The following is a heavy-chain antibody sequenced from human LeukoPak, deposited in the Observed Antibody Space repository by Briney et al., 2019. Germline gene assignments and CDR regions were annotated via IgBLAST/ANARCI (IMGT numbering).Heavy chain of an antibody. CDR2: INHSGST. CDR1: GGSFSGYY. Sequence: SETLSLTCAVYGGSFSGYYWSWIRQPPGKGLEWIGEINHSGSTNYNPSLKSRVTISVDTSKNQFSLKLSSVTAADTAVYYCARDSSGYYKRSDYWGQGTLVTVSS. V-gene: IGHV4-34*01. J-gene: IGHJ4*02. CDR3: ARDSSGYYKRSDY. D-gene: IGHD3-22*01.